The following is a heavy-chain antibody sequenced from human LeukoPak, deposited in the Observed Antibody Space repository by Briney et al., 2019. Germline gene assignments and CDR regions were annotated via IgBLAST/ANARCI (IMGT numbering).Heavy chain of an antibody. D-gene: IGHD3-22*01. J-gene: IGHJ3*02. Sequence: PSETLSLTCTVSGYSIISDYFWGWIRQPAGKGLEWIGRISSSGSTNYNPSLKSRVTISVDTSKNQFSLKLSSVTAADTAVYFCARGPYSYDSSGAFDIWGQGTMVTVSS. CDR3: ARGPYSYDSSGAFDI. V-gene: IGHV4-38-2*02. CDR2: ISSSGST. CDR1: GYSIISDYF.